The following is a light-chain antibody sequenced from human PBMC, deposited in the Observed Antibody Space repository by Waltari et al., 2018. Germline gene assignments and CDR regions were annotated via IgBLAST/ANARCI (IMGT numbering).Light chain of an antibody. J-gene: IGLJ2*01. CDR2: DAS. V-gene: IGLV2-14*03. CDR1: SSAVGGYKY. Sequence: QSALTQPASVSGSPGQSITISCTGTSSAVGGYKYFSWYQQHPGKAPTLMIYDASNRPSGVSNRFSGSKSGNTVSLTISGLQAEDEADYYCSSYTSSSTLVFGGGTKLTVL. CDR3: SSYTSSSTLV.